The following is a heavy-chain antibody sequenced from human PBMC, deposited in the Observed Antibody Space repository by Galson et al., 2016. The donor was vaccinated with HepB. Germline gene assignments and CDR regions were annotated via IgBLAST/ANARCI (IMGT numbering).Heavy chain of an antibody. CDR1: GDSISSPNYY. V-gene: IGHV4-39*07. D-gene: IGHD6-13*01. CDR2: IYYSGST. Sequence: SETLSLTCTVSGDSISSPNYYWGWIRQPPGKGLEWIGTIYYSGSTFYNPSLKSRVTMSVDTSTNQFSLKLSSVTAADTAVYYCAADYSFALITAAAAPYFDYWGQGTLVTVSS. J-gene: IGHJ4*02. CDR3: AADYSFALITAAAAPYFDY.